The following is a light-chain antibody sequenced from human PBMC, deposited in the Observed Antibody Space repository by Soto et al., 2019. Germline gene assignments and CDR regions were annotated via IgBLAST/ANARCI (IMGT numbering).Light chain of an antibody. Sequence: AIRPTQSPSSFSASTGARVSITCRATQDIGTYLAWYQQIPGKAPKLLIYAASTLQSGVPSRFSGSGSGTDFTLTISSLQPEDFATYYCKQLNSYPTFGKGTRLAIK. J-gene: IGKJ5*01. CDR1: QDIGTY. CDR2: AAS. V-gene: IGKV1-8*01. CDR3: KQLNSYPT.